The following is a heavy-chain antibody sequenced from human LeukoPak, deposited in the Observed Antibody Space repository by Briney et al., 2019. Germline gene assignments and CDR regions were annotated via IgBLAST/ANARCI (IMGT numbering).Heavy chain of an antibody. CDR2: IRSSSNAV. J-gene: IGHJ4*02. Sequence: GGSLRLSCAASGFTLSSYSLSWVRQAPGKGLEWVSYIRSSSNAVYYADSVKGRFTISRDDVKNSLYLQMNSLRAEDTAVYYCARASRSGSPPQWGQGTLVTVSS. CDR1: GFTLSSYS. CDR3: ARASRSGSPPQ. V-gene: IGHV3-48*01. D-gene: IGHD2-15*01.